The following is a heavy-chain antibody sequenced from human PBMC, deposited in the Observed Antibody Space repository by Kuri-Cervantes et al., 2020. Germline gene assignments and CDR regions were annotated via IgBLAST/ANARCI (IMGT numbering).Heavy chain of an antibody. D-gene: IGHD3-9*01. CDR1: GYTFTSYY. Sequence: ASVKVSCKASGYTFTSYYMHWVRQAPGQGLEWMGIINPSGGSTSYAQKLQGRVTMTRDTSTSTVYMELSSLRSEDTAVYYCARRPSYDILTGYYGAFDIWGQGTMVTVSS. J-gene: IGHJ3*02. CDR3: ARRPSYDILTGYYGAFDI. V-gene: IGHV1-46*01. CDR2: INPSGGST.